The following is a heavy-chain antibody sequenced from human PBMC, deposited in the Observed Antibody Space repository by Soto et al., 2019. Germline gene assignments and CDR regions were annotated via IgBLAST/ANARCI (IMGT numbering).Heavy chain of an antibody. J-gene: IGHJ4*02. D-gene: IGHD3-10*02. CDR2: MSYDGSDT. V-gene: IGHV3-30*02. CDR1: GFIFSNNG. CDR3: TIVRVADSALDH. Sequence: GGSLRLSCVGAGFIFSNNGMHWVRQTPGKGLEWVAFMSYDGSDTFYADSVKDRFTISRDNSKNTLFLHMSNLRAEDTAMYYCTIVRVADSALDHWGQGTLVTVSS.